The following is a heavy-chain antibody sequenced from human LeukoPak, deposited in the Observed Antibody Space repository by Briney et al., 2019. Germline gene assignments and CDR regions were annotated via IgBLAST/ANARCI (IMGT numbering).Heavy chain of an antibody. CDR3: ARGYQVPPGYDH. D-gene: IGHD6-13*01. J-gene: IGHJ4*02. CDR1: GFTFGNYA. Sequence: HPGMSLRLSCAASGFTFGNYAFHWVRQSPGKGLEWVASISYDSYNIYYEDSVKGRFTLSRDNSENTLYLQMNSLRLDDTAIYYCARGYQVPPGYDHWGQGTPVTVSS. V-gene: IGHV3-30-3*01. CDR2: ISYDSYNI.